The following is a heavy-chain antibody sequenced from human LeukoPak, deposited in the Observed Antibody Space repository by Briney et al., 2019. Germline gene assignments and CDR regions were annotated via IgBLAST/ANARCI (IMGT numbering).Heavy chain of an antibody. CDR2: ISAYNGNT. J-gene: IGHJ5*02. D-gene: IGHD6-19*01. CDR3: ARDGPGIAVAGRPDP. V-gene: IGHV1-18*04. Sequence: ASVKVSCKASGYTFTSYGISWVRQAPGQGLEWMGWISAYNGNTNYAQKLQGRDTMTTDTSTSTAYMELRSLRSDDTAVYYCARDGPGIAVAGRPDPWGQGTLVTVSS. CDR1: GYTFTSYG.